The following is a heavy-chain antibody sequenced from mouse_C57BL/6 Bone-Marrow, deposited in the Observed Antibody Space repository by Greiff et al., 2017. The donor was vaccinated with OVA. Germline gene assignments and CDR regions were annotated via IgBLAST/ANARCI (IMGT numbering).Heavy chain of an antibody. CDR3: TFYDYDWFAY. CDR1: GFNIKDDY. Sequence: EVQLQQSGAELVRPGASVKLSCTASGFNIKDDYMHWVKPRPEQGLEWIGWLDPENGDTEYASKFQGKATITADTSSNTAYLQLSSLTSEDTAVYYCTFYDYDWFAYWGQGTLVTVSA. D-gene: IGHD2-4*01. V-gene: IGHV14-4*01. CDR2: LDPENGDT. J-gene: IGHJ3*01.